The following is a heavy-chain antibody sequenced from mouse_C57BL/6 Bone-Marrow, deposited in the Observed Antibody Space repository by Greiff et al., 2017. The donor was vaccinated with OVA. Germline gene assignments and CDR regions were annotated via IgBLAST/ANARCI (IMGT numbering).Heavy chain of an antibody. Sequence: LVAPSQSLSITCTVSGFSLTSYAISWVRQPPGKGLEWLGVIWTGGGTNYNSALKSRLSISKDNSKSQVFLKMNSLQTDDTARYYCAILISNPGNAMDYWGQGTSVTVSS. CDR1: GFSLTSYA. CDR2: IWTGGGT. D-gene: IGHD2-5*01. CDR3: AILISNPGNAMDY. V-gene: IGHV2-9-1*01. J-gene: IGHJ4*01.